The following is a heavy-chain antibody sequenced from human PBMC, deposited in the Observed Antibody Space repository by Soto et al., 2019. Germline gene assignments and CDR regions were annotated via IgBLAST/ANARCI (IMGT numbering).Heavy chain of an antibody. Sequence: ASVKVSCKASGYTFTSYYMHWVRQAPGQGLEWMGIINPSGGSTSYAQKFQGRVTMTRDTSTSTVYMELSSPRSEDTAVYYCARPGGNYDSSGYYKPNDAFDIWGQGTMVTVSS. J-gene: IGHJ3*02. CDR2: INPSGGST. D-gene: IGHD3-22*01. CDR3: ARPGGNYDSSGYYKPNDAFDI. CDR1: GYTFTSYY. V-gene: IGHV1-46*01.